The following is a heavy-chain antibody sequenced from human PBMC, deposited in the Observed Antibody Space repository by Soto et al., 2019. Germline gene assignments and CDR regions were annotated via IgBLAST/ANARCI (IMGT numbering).Heavy chain of an antibody. Sequence: EVQLVESGGGLVQPGGSLRLSCVASGFTVSDNYMSWVRQAPGKGLEYVSVIYSGGNTYYADSVKGRFTISRDNSNNTLYLQMNSLRVEDTAVYYCAPGSGAIDYWGQGTLVTVSS. CDR3: APGSGAIDY. CDR2: IYSGGNT. D-gene: IGHD3-10*01. CDR1: GFTVSDNY. J-gene: IGHJ4*02. V-gene: IGHV3-66*01.